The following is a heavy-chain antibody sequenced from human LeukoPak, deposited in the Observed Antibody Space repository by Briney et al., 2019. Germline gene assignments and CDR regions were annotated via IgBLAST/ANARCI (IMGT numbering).Heavy chain of an antibody. CDR1: GFTFSSYG. CDR2: IWYDGINK. D-gene: IGHD2-8*01. V-gene: IGHV3-33*06. Sequence: GGSLRLSCAASGFTFSSYGMQWVRQAPGKGLEWVAIIWYDGINKYYADSVKGRFTISRDNSKNRLYLQMNSLRVEDTAVYYCAKDTYGGKSLADYWGQGTLVTVSS. J-gene: IGHJ4*02. CDR3: AKDTYGGKSLADY.